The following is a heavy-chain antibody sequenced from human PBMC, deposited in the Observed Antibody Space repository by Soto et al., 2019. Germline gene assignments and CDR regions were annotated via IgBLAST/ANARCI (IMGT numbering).Heavy chain of an antibody. V-gene: IGHV3-30-3*01. J-gene: IGHJ6*02. D-gene: IGHD4-17*01. CDR3: ARDMTTVTTSRYYYYGMDV. CDR1: EFTFSSYA. Sequence: PGGSLRLSCAASEFTFSSYAMHWVRQAPGKGLEWVAVISYDGSNKYYADSVKGRFTISRDNSKNTLYLQMNSLRAEDTAVYYCARDMTTVTTSRYYYYGMDVWGQGTTVTVSS. CDR2: ISYDGSNK.